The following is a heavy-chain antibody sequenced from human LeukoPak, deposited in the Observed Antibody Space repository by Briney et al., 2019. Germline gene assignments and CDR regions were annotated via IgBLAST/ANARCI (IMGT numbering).Heavy chain of an antibody. CDR2: IYHSGST. D-gene: IGHD3-22*01. CDR3: AREPHYYDSSGYQ. CDR1: GGSISSYY. Sequence: SETLSLTCTVSGGSISSYYWSWIRQPPGKGLEWIGSIYHSGSTYYNPSLKSRVTISVDTSKNQFSLKLSSVTAADTAVYYCAREPHYYDSSGYQWGQGTLVTVSS. V-gene: IGHV4-38-2*02. J-gene: IGHJ4*02.